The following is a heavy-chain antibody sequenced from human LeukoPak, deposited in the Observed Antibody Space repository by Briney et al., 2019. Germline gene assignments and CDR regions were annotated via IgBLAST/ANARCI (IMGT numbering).Heavy chain of an antibody. J-gene: IGHJ4*02. CDR2: ITSGGGTT. Sequence: GGSLRLSCAASGFTFSNYAMSWVRQAPGKALEWVSAITSGGGTTYYAGSVKGRFTITRDNSKNTLYLQMNSLRAEDTAVYYCARDPPRAAWVFHYWGQGTLVSVSS. V-gene: IGHV3-23*01. D-gene: IGHD6-25*01. CDR3: ARDPPRAAWVFHY. CDR1: GFTFSNYA.